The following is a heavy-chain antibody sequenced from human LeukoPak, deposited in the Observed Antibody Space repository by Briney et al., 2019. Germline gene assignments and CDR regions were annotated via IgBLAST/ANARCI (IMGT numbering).Heavy chain of an antibody. J-gene: IGHJ4*02. CDR1: GFTFSSYW. V-gene: IGHV3-74*01. D-gene: IGHD3-3*01. CDR2: INSDGSST. Sequence: GGSLRLSCAASGFTFSSYWMHWVRQAPGKGLVWFSRINSDGSSTSYADSVKGRFTISRDNAKNTLYLQMNSLRAEDTAVYYCAGDDFWSGYITRYWGQGTLVTVSS. CDR3: AGDDFWSGYITRY.